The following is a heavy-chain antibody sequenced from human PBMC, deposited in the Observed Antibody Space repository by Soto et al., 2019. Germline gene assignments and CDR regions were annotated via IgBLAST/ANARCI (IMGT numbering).Heavy chain of an antibody. CDR2: INHSGST. Sequence: PSETLSLTCAVYGGSFSGYYWSWIRQPPGKGLEWIGEINHSGSTNYNPSLKSRVTISVDTSKNQFSLKLSSVTAADTAVYYCARGGRMATIGLIDYWGQGTLVTVS. CDR1: GGSFSGYY. V-gene: IGHV4-34*01. J-gene: IGHJ4*02. CDR3: ARGGRMATIGLIDY. D-gene: IGHD5-12*01.